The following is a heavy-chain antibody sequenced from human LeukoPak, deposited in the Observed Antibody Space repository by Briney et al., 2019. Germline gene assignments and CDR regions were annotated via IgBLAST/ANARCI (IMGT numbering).Heavy chain of an antibody. Sequence: ASVKVSCKASGYTFTGYYMHWVRQAPGQGLEWMGWINPNSGGTNYAQKFQGRVTMTRDTSISTAYMELSRLRSDDTAVHYCARGGCSSTSCYSWFDPWGQGTLVTVSS. CDR3: ARGGCSSTSCYSWFDP. D-gene: IGHD2-2*01. J-gene: IGHJ5*02. CDR2: INPNSGGT. V-gene: IGHV1-2*02. CDR1: GYTFTGYY.